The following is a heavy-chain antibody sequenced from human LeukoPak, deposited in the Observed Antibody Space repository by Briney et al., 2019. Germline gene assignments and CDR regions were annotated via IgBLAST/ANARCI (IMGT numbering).Heavy chain of an antibody. CDR1: GFTFSSYA. D-gene: IGHD6-13*01. Sequence: GGSLRLSCAASGFTFSSYAMHWVRQAPGKGLEWVAVISYDGSNKYYADSVKGRFTISRDNSKNMLYLQMNSLRAEDTAVYYCARDGGIAALDAFDIWGQGTMVTVSS. V-gene: IGHV3-30-3*01. CDR2: ISYDGSNK. J-gene: IGHJ3*02. CDR3: ARDGGIAALDAFDI.